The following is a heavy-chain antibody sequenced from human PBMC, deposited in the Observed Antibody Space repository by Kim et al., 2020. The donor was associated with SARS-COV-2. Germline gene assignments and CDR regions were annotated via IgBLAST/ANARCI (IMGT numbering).Heavy chain of an antibody. CDR2: ISYDGSNT. V-gene: IGHV3-30*04. Sequence: GGSLRLSCAASGFTFSSYAMHWVRQAPGKGLEWVAVISYDGSNTYYADSVKGRFTISRDNSKNTLYLQMNSLRAEDTAVYYCARSFSQYDDILTGYYLPGHCYYGMDVWGQGTTVTVSS. CDR3: ARSFSQYDDILTGYYLPGHCYYGMDV. J-gene: IGHJ6*02. CDR1: GFTFSSYA. D-gene: IGHD3-9*01.